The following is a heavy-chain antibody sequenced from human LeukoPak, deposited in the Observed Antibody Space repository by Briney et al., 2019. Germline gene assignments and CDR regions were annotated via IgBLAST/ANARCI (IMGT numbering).Heavy chain of an antibody. V-gene: IGHV4-4*07. CDR1: GGSISSYY. D-gene: IGHD2-21*02. J-gene: IGHJ4*02. CDR2: IYTSGST. CDR3: ARASSTVTAFDY. Sequence: SETLSLTCTVSGGSISSYYWSWIRQPAGKGLEWIGRIYTSGSTNYNPSLKSRVTMSVDTSKNQFSLELSYVTAADTAVYYCARASSTVTAFDYWGQGTLVTVSS.